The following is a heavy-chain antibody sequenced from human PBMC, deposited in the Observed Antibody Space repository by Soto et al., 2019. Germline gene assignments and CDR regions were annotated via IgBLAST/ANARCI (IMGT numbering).Heavy chain of an antibody. V-gene: IGHV3-23*01. J-gene: IGHJ4*02. CDR3: AKDVNYDILAGYYYY. CDR1: GFTFSDYY. Sequence: GGSLRLSCEASGFTFSDYYMRWIRQAPGKGLEWVSTIRGFGGDTYYAGSVKGRFTISRDNSKNTLYLQMNSLRAEDTAVYYCAKDVNYDILAGYYYYWGQGTLVTVSS. D-gene: IGHD3-9*01. CDR2: IRGFGGDT.